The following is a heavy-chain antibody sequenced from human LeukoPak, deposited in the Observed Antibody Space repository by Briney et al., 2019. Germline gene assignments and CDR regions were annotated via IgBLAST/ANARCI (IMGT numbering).Heavy chain of an antibody. V-gene: IGHV3-30-3*01. J-gene: IGHJ3*02. Sequence: PGRSLRLSCAASGFTLSSYAMHWVRQAPGTGLEWVAVISYDGSNKYYADSVKGRFTISRDNSKNTLYLQMNSLRAEDTAVYYCARDPGVLRFLEWSDAFDIWGQGTMVTVSS. D-gene: IGHD3-3*01. CDR3: ARDPGVLRFLEWSDAFDI. CDR1: GFTLSSYA. CDR2: ISYDGSNK.